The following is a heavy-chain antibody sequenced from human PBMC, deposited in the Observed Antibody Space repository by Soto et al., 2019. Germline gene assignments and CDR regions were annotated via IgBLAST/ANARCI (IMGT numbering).Heavy chain of an antibody. J-gene: IGHJ6*03. CDR3: ARDTLGFGELSDYYMDV. V-gene: IGHV1-18*01. D-gene: IGHD3-10*01. CDR2: ISAYNGNT. CDR1: GYTFTSYG. Sequence: ASVKVSCKASGYTFTSYGISWVRQAPGQGLEWMGWISAYNGNTNYAQKLQGRVTMTTDTSTSTAYMELRSLRSDDTAVYYCARDTLGFGELSDYYMDVWGKGTTVTVSS.